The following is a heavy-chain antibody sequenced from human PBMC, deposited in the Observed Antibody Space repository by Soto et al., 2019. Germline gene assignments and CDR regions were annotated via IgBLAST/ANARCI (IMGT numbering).Heavy chain of an antibody. V-gene: IGHV3-15*07. Sequence: CAXSXFXXSNVWMHWVRQAPGXXLEWVGRIKSKIDGETTDYAAPVKGXFXXXXXXXXXXXXXXXXSLQTEDTAVYYCTPLALKYGSGWYDFSDWGQXTLVTVSP. CDR1: XFXXSNVW. J-gene: IGHJ4*02. CDR2: IKSKIDGETT. CDR3: TPLALKYGSGWYDFSD. D-gene: IGHD6-19*01.